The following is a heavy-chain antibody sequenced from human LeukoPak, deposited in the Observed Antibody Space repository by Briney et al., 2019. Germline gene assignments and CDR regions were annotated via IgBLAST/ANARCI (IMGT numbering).Heavy chain of an antibody. J-gene: IGHJ5*02. CDR3: AKDQDIVVVPAENWFDP. Sequence: KSGGSLRLSCAASGFTFSTFTMNWVRQAPGKGLEWVSSITISGTFIYYADSVKGRFTISRDNSKNTLYLQMNSLRAEDTAVYYCAKDQDIVVVPAENWFDPWGQGTLVTVSS. CDR1: GFTFSTFT. CDR2: ITISGTFI. V-gene: IGHV3-21*04. D-gene: IGHD2-2*01.